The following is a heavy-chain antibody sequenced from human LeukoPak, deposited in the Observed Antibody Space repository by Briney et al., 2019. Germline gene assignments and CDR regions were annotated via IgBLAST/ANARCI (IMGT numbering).Heavy chain of an antibody. V-gene: IGHV1-18*01. CDR2: ISAYNGNT. CDR1: GYTFTSYG. Sequence: ASVKVSCKASGYTFTSYGISWVRQAPGQGLEWMGWISAYNGNTNYAQKLQGRVAMTTDTSTSTAYMELRSLRSDDTAVYYCARADFYYYYMDVWGKGTTVTVSS. CDR3: ARADFYYYYMDV. D-gene: IGHD3-3*01. J-gene: IGHJ6*03.